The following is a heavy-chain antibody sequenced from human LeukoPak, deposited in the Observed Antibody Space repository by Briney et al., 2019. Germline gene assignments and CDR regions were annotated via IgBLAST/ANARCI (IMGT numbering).Heavy chain of an antibody. CDR3: ARGDSSGWYFDY. CDR1: GFTFDDYG. Sequence: GGSLRLSCAASGFTFDDYGMSWVRQAPGKGLEWVSGINWNGGSTGYADSVKGRFTISKDNAKNSLHLQMNSLRAEDTALYLCARGDSSGWYFDYWGQGTLVTVSS. V-gene: IGHV3-20*01. CDR2: INWNGGST. D-gene: IGHD6-19*01. J-gene: IGHJ4*02.